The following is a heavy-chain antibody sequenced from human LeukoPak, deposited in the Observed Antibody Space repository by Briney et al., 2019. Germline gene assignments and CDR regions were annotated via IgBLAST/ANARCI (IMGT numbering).Heavy chain of an antibody. V-gene: IGHV3-23*01. D-gene: IGHD2-8*01. CDR3: AKDVCTSPRCLLYFDS. J-gene: IGHJ4*02. CDR2: ISGFNT. Sequence: PGGSLRLSCTTSGFAFSNYAMNWVRQAPGKGPEWVSGISGFNTYYADSVKGRITIFRDNSKNVLYLQMDRLRAEDTAVYSCAKDVCTSPRCLLYFDSWGQGTLVTVSS. CDR1: GFAFSNYA.